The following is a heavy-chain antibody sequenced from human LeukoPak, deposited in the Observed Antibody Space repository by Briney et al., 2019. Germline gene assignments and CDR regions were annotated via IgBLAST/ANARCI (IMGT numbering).Heavy chain of an antibody. CDR2: IYDTTDGGTA. CDR1: GFTFSNAW. D-gene: IGHD1-26*01. CDR3: TTARSESYWAEYFRH. V-gene: IGHV3-15*01. J-gene: IGHJ1*01. Sequence: GGSLRLSCAASGFTFSNAWMSWVRQAQGKGLEWVGRIYDTTDGGTADYAAPVKGRFTISRDGSKNTLYLQMNSLKTEETAVYYCTTARSESYWAEYFRHWGQGTRGTVSS.